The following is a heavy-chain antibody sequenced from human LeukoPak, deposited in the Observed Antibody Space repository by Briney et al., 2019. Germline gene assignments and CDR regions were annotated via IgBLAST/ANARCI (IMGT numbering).Heavy chain of an antibody. CDR1: GYTFTNYY. V-gene: IGHV1-46*01. Sequence: ASVKVSCKASGYTFTNYYIQWVRQAPGQWLKWMGIINPSGGGTTHAQKCQGRVTLTRDTSTSTVYMELSSRRSDDTAVHYSARSPSSYRFIFYLDYWGQGTLVTVPS. CDR2: INPSGGGT. J-gene: IGHJ4*02. CDR3: ARSPSSYRFIFYLDY. D-gene: IGHD5-18*01.